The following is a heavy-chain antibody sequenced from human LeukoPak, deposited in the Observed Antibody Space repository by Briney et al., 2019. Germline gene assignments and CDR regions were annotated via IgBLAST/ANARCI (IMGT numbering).Heavy chain of an antibody. J-gene: IGHJ5*02. V-gene: IGHV3-30-3*01. CDR2: ISYDGSNK. D-gene: IGHD6-13*01. CDR3: ARDKGELAAAGFWFDP. CDR1: GFTFSSYA. Sequence: GRSLRLSCAASGFTFSSYAMHWVRQAPGKGLEWVAVISYDGSNKYYADSVKGRFTISRDNSKNTLYLQMNSLRAEDTAVYHCARDKGELAAAGFWFDPWGQGTLVTVSS.